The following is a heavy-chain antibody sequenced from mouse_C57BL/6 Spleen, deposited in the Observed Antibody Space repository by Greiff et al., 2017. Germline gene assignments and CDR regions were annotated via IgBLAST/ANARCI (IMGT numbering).Heavy chain of an antibody. V-gene: IGHV6-6*01. CDR2: IRNKANNHAT. CDR3: TRDDGYYEDYAMDY. Sequence: EVKLVESGGGLVQPGGSMKLSCAASGFTFSDAWMDWVRQSPEKGLEWVAEIRNKANNHATYYAESVKGRFTISRDDSNSSVYLQMNSLRAEDTGIYYCTRDDGYYEDYAMDYWGQGTSVTVSS. D-gene: IGHD2-3*01. J-gene: IGHJ4*01. CDR1: GFTFSDAW.